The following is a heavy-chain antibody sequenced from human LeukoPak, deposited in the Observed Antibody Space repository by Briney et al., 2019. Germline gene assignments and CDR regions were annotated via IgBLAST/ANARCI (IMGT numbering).Heavy chain of an antibody. Sequence: GESLKISCKGSGYSFTSYWIGWVRQMPGKGLEWMGIIYPGDSDTRYSPSFQGQVTISADKSISTAYLQWSSLKASDTAMYYCARHFFLYYYDSSGTRDSFGMDVWGQGTTVTVSS. V-gene: IGHV5-51*01. J-gene: IGHJ6*02. D-gene: IGHD3-22*01. CDR2: IYPGDSDT. CDR3: ARHFFLYYYDSSGTRDSFGMDV. CDR1: GYSFTSYW.